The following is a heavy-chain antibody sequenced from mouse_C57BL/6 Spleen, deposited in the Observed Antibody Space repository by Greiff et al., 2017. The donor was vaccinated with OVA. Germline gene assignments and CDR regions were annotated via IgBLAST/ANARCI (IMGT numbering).Heavy chain of an antibody. V-gene: IGHV6-3*01. D-gene: IGHD1-1*01. CDR1: GFTFSNYW. CDR2: IRLKSDNYAT. CDR3: TGGYGSRY. Sequence: EVKLQESGGGLVQPGGSMKLSCVASGFTFSNYWMNWVRQSPEKGLEWVAQIRLKSDNYATHYAESVKGRFTISRADSKSSVYLQMNNLRAEDTGIYYCTGGYGSRYWGQGTTLTVSS. J-gene: IGHJ2*01.